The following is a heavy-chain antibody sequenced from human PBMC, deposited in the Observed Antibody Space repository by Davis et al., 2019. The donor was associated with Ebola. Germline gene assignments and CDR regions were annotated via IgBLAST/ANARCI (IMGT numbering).Heavy chain of an antibody. CDR3: ARELPNWGLDS. J-gene: IGHJ4*02. D-gene: IGHD7-27*01. CDR1: GGSVSSGGYY. Sequence: MPSETLSLTCTVSGGSVSSGGYYWNWIRQPPGKGLEWIGYIYYSGITNYNPSLKSRVTISVDTSKNQFSLKLSSVTAADTAVYYCARELPNWGLDSWGQGTLVTVSS. CDR2: IYYSGIT. V-gene: IGHV4-61*08.